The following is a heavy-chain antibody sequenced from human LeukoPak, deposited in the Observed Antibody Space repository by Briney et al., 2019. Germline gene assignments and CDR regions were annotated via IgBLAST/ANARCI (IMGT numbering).Heavy chain of an antibody. CDR2: IRHDGSNE. Sequence: GGSLRLSCVGSGFTFSSYAMHWVRQAAGKGLGWVAFIRHDGSNEYYADSVKGRFTVSRDNSKNTLFLQMNSLRVEEMAVYYCAKEVHPYDSGTYYFDYWGRGTLVTVSS. J-gene: IGHJ4*02. CDR3: AKEVHPYDSGTYYFDY. CDR1: GFTFSSYA. V-gene: IGHV3-30*02. D-gene: IGHD3-10*01.